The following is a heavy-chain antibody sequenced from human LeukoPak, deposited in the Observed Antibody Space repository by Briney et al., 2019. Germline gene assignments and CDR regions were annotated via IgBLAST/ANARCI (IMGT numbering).Heavy chain of an antibody. CDR2: IYYSGST. V-gene: IGHV4-39*01. J-gene: IGHJ3*01. CDR3: ARGLLPDTFSSGPLGL. D-gene: IGHD6-19*01. Sequence: PSETLSLTCTVSGGSISSSSYYWGWIRQPPGKGLEWIGSIYYSGSTYYNPSLKSRVTISVDTSKNQFSLKLSSVTAADTAVYYCARGLLPDTFSSGPLGLWGQGTMVTVSS. CDR1: GGSISSSSYY.